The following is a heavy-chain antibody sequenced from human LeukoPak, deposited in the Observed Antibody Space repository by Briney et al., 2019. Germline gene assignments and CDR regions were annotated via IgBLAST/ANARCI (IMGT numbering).Heavy chain of an antibody. CDR3: AKSNGYGLVDI. V-gene: IGHV4-4*07. D-gene: IGHD3-10*01. CDR1: GGSMSNYY. J-gene: IGHJ3*02. CDR2: IYASGDT. Sequence: PSETLSLTCTVSGGSMSNYYWTWIRQPAGKGLEWIGRIYASGDTYYKPSLKSRVTISLDTSRNQFSLKLNSVAAADTAVYYCAKSNGYGLVDIWGQGTMVTVSS.